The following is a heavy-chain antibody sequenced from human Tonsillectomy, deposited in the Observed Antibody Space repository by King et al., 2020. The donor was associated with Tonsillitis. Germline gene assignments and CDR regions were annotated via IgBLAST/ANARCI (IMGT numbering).Heavy chain of an antibody. V-gene: IGHV3-11*01. CDR2: ISTSGSTI. Sequence: VQLVESGGGLVKPGGSLRLSCAASGFTFSDYYMSWIRQAPGRGLEWLSYISTSGSTIYYADSVKGRLTISRDNAKNSLYLQMNSLRAEDTAMYYCARARVYYGMDVWGQGTTVTVSS. CDR1: GFTFSDYY. CDR3: ARARVYYGMDV. J-gene: IGHJ6*02.